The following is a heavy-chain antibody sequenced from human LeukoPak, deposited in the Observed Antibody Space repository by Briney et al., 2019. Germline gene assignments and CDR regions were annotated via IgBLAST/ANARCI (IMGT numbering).Heavy chain of an antibody. J-gene: IGHJ5*02. V-gene: IGHV3-30*02. Sequence: PGGSLRLSCAASGFTFSSHSMNWVRQAPGKGLEWVTFMQYDGSVIFYADSVKGRFTISRDNSKNTVYLQMSSLRTEDTAVYFCAQDVPIERVPGVGPGSWGQGTLVTVSS. CDR1: GFTFSSHS. CDR2: MQYDGSVI. CDR3: AQDVPIERVPGVGPGS. D-gene: IGHD2-8*01.